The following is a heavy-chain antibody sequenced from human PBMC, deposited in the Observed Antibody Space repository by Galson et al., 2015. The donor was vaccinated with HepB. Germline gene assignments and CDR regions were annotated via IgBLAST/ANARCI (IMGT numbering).Heavy chain of an antibody. CDR3: VKDTLLSPATYYYYGMDV. D-gene: IGHD2-15*01. CDR2: ISSNGGST. CDR1: GFTFSSYA. J-gene: IGHJ6*02. Sequence: SLRLSCAASGFTFSSYAMHWVRQAPGKGLEYVSAISSNGGSTYYADSVKGRFTISRDNSKNTLYLQMSSLRAEDTAVYYCVKDTLLSPATYYYYGMDVWGQGTTVTVSS. V-gene: IGHV3-64D*06.